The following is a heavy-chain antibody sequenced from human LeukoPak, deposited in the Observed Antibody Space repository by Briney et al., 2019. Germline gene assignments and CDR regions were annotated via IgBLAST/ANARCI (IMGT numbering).Heavy chain of an antibody. CDR2: ISSIGTTI. Sequence: PGGSLTLSCAASGLTFSIYEKSWVRHAPGKGLEWVSYISSIGTTIYYADSVKGRFTISRDNAKNSLYLQMNSLRAEDTAVYYCARGERGDYWGQGTLVTVSS. CDR3: ARGERGDY. V-gene: IGHV3-48*03. CDR1: GLTFSIYE. J-gene: IGHJ4*02. D-gene: IGHD1-26*01.